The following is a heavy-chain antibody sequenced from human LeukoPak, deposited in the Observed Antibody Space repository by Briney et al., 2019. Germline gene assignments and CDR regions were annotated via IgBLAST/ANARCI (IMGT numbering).Heavy chain of an antibody. D-gene: IGHD5-24*01. J-gene: IGHJ4*02. CDR3: ARDGGDGYNAGSDY. CDR2: ISSSSSTI. CDR1: GFTFSSYS. Sequence: GGSLRLSCAASGFTFSSYSMNWVRQAPGKGVEWVSYISSSSSTIYYADSVKGRFTISRDNAKNSLYLQMNSLRAEDTAVYYCARDGGDGYNAGSDYWGQGTLVTVSS. V-gene: IGHV3-48*01.